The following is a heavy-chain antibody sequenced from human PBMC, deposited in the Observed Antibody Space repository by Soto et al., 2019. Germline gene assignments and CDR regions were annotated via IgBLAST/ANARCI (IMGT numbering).Heavy chain of an antibody. Sequence: GGSLRLSCTTSGSIFGNYAMTWVRQAPGKGLEWVSVVSGSGGTYYTDSVKGRFTISRVDSKSTLYLQMNSLRVDDTAVYYCAKGIAAPGSKLDFWGRGTLVTVSS. D-gene: IGHD6-13*01. J-gene: IGHJ4*02. CDR2: VSGSGGT. V-gene: IGHV3-23*01. CDR1: GSIFGNYA. CDR3: AKGIAAPGSKLDF.